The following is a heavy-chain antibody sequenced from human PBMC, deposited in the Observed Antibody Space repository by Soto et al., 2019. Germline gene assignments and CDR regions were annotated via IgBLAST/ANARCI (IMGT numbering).Heavy chain of an antibody. V-gene: IGHV5-51*01. D-gene: IGHD3-9*01. CDR3: ARNSLTGYYNYYYSMDV. CDR1: GYSFISYW. Sequence: PAESLKISCKSSGYSFISYWIACFLLMPVKGLEWMGSIYPDDSDTKYSPSFQGQVTISADKSISAAYLQWSSLKASDTAIYYCARNSLTGYYNYYYSMDVWGQGTTVTVSS. CDR2: IYPDDSDT. J-gene: IGHJ6*02.